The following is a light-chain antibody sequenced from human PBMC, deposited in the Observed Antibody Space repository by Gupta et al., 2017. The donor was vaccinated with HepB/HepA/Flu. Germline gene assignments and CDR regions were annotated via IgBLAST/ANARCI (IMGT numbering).Light chain of an antibody. CDR2: TSS. CDR3: QHSYSAHS. Sequence: DIQMTQSPSSLSASVGDSVTITCRASQSVATYLNWYQHKRGQAPKLLVHTSSMLQSGVPSRFSGKGYKTEFTLTSTLPQHEDSANYYVQHSYSAHSFGQGTKLEIK. J-gene: IGKJ2*03. V-gene: IGKV1-39*01. CDR1: QSVATY.